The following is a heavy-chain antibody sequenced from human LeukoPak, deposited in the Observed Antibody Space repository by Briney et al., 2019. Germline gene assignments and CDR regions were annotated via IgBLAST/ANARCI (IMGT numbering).Heavy chain of an antibody. Sequence: ASVKVSCKASGGIFSSYAISWVRQAPGQGLEWMGWISAYNANTNYAQKLQGRVTMTTDTSTSTAYTELRSLRSDDTAVYYCAVSSGSRGYFQHWGQGTLVTVSS. CDR3: AVSSGSRGYFQH. D-gene: IGHD6-19*01. CDR2: ISAYNANT. V-gene: IGHV1-18*01. CDR1: GGIFSSYA. J-gene: IGHJ1*01.